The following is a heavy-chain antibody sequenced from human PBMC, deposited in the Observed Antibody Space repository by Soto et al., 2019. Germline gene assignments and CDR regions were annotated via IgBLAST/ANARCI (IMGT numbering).Heavy chain of an antibody. J-gene: IGHJ4*02. CDR1: GGSISSSSYY. CDR3: AGKITIFGVVDY. V-gene: IGHV4-39*01. Sequence: PSETLSLTCTVSGGSISSSSYYWGWIRQPPGKGLEWIGSIYYSGSTYYNPSLKSRVTISVDTSKNQFSLKLSSVTAADTAVYYCAGKITIFGVVDYWGQGTLVTVSS. CDR2: IYYSGST. D-gene: IGHD3-3*01.